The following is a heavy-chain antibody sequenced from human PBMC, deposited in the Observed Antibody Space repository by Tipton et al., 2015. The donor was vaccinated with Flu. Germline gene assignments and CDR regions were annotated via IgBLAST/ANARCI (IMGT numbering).Heavy chain of an antibody. V-gene: IGHV4-4*07. Sequence: TLSLTCTVSGGSISTHYWSWIRQPAGKGLEWIGRIYTSGSTNYNPSLKSRVTMSVDTSKNQFSLQLSSVTAADTAVYYCARGAGGPATAYDCWGQGTLVTVSS. CDR3: ARGAGGPATAYDC. CDR1: GGSISTHY. J-gene: IGHJ4*02. D-gene: IGHD4/OR15-4a*01. CDR2: IYTSGST.